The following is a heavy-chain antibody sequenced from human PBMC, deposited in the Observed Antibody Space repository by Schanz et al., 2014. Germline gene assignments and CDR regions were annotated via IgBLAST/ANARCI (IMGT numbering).Heavy chain of an antibody. D-gene: IGHD7-27*01. CDR3: ARENPNWEAFDI. CDR1: GFIFNDYY. CDR2: IRSDGTTS. J-gene: IGHJ3*02. Sequence: QVQLVESGGGLVKPGGSLRLSCAASGFIFNDYYMNWIRQAPGKGLEWLSYIRSDGTTSYYADSVKGRFTISRDNAKTSLYLQMTSLRGEDTAVYYCARENPNWEAFDIWGQGTVVTVSS. V-gene: IGHV3-11*01.